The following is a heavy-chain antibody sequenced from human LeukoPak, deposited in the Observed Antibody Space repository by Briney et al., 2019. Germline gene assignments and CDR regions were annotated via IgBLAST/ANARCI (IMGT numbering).Heavy chain of an antibody. CDR3: AKDRQINYYDSSGYGYYFDY. V-gene: IGHV3-23*01. D-gene: IGHD3-22*01. CDR2: ISGSGGST. Sequence: GGSLRLSCAASGFTFSSYAMSWVRQAPGKGLEWVSAISGSGGSTYYADSVKGRFTISRDNSKNTLYLQMNSLRAEDTAVYYCAKDRQINYYDSSGYGYYFDYWGQGTLVTVSS. CDR1: GFTFSSYA. J-gene: IGHJ4*02.